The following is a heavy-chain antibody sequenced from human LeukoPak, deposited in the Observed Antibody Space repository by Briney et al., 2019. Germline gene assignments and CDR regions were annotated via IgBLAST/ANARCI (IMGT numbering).Heavy chain of an antibody. CDR3: ARDRDSSGYYPTFDY. V-gene: IGHV1-69*04. Sequence: SVKVSCKASGGTFSSYAISWVRQAPGQGLEWMGRIIPILGIANYAQKFQGRVTITADKSTSTAYMELSSLRSEDTAVYYCARDRDSSGYYPTFDYWGQGTLVTVSS. CDR2: IIPILGIA. J-gene: IGHJ4*02. CDR1: GGTFSSYA. D-gene: IGHD3-22*01.